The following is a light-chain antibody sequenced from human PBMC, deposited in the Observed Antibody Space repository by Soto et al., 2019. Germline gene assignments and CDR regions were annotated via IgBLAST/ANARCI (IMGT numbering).Light chain of an antibody. J-gene: IGLJ2*01. CDR3: SSYTSRSPLV. V-gene: IGLV2-14*01. CDR2: DVS. Sequence: QSALTQPASVSGSPGPSITISCTGTSSDVGGYNYVSWYQQHPGKDPKLMIYDVSNRPSGVSNRLSGSKSGNTASLTISGRQAEDEADYYCSSYTSRSPLVFGGGTKLTVL. CDR1: SSDVGGYNY.